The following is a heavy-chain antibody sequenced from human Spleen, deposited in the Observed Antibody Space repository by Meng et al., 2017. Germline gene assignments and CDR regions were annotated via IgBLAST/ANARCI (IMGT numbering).Heavy chain of an antibody. CDR3: ARAGGIMITFGGVIVMGTFDI. Sequence: ASVKVSCKASGYTFTGYYIHWVRQAPGQGLEWMGWINPNSGGTNYAQKFQGGVTMTRDTSISTAYMELSRLRSDDTAVYYCARAGGIMITFGGVIVMGTFDIWGQGTMVTVSS. CDR1: GYTFTGYY. V-gene: IGHV1-2*02. J-gene: IGHJ3*02. D-gene: IGHD3-16*02. CDR2: INPNSGGT.